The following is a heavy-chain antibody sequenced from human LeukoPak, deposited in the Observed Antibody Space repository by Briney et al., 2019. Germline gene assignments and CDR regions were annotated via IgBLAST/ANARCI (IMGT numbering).Heavy chain of an antibody. CDR3: AKGPDSSGLYSLVY. Sequence: GGSLRLSCAASGFTFSSYWMHWVRQAPGKGLLWVSRINSDGSITSYADSVRGRFTISRDNAKNTLYLQLNSLRAEDTAVYYCAKGPDSSGLYSLVYWGQGTLVTVSS. J-gene: IGHJ4*02. CDR2: INSDGSIT. V-gene: IGHV3-74*01. CDR1: GFTFSSYW. D-gene: IGHD3-22*01.